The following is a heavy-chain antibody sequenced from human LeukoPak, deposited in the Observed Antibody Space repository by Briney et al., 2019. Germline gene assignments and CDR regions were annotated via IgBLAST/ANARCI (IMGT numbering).Heavy chain of an antibody. CDR2: ISYDGSNK. CDR1: GFTFSSYA. D-gene: IGHD3-16*02. J-gene: IGHJ4*02. CDR3: AREGDHVWGSYRPFDY. Sequence: PGRSLRLSCAASGFTFSSYAMHWVRQAPGKGRGWVAVISYDGSNKYYADSVKGQFTISRDNSKNTLYLQMNSLRAEDTAVYYCAREGDHVWGSYRPFDYWGQGTLVTVSS. V-gene: IGHV3-30-3*01.